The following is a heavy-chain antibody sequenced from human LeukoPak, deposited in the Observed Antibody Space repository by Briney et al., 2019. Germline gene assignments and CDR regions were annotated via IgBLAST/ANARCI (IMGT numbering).Heavy chain of an antibody. CDR2: IYAGNGHT. CDR1: GYTFTDYA. V-gene: IGHV1-3*01. D-gene: IGHD2-2*01. CDR3: ARVYCSSTSCHYYFDY. J-gene: IGHJ4*02. Sequence: GASVKVSCKASGYTFTDYAMHWVRQAPGQRPEWMGWIYAGNGHTEYSQKFQGRVTITRDTSASTAYMELSSLRSEDTAVYYCARVYCSSTSCHYYFDYWGQGTLVTVSS.